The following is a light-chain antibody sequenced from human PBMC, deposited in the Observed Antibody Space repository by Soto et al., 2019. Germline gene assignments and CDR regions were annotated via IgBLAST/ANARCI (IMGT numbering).Light chain of an antibody. J-gene: IGLJ1*01. CDR3: SSYTSSSTLWV. V-gene: IGLV2-14*01. CDR2: DVS. CDR1: SSDVGGYNY. Sequence: ALTQPASVSGSPGQSITISCTGTSSDVGGYNYVSWYQQHPGKAPKLMIYDVSNRPSGVSNRFSGSKSGNTASLTISGLQAEDEADYYCSSYTSSSTLWVFGTGTKVT.